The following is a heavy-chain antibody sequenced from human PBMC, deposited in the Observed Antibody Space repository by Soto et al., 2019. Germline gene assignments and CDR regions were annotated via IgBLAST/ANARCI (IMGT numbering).Heavy chain of an antibody. J-gene: IGHJ4*02. CDR1: GFTFSNYW. D-gene: IGHD1-1*01. Sequence: EVQLVESEGGLVQPGGSLRLSCAGSGFTFSNYWMNWVRQTPGKGLEWVANIKQDGSAKNYVESVKGRFTISRDNAKNLVYLQTNCLRAEDTAVYYCAGGSGWVHDYWGQGTLVTVSS. CDR2: IKQDGSAK. V-gene: IGHV3-7*04. CDR3: AGGSGWVHDY.